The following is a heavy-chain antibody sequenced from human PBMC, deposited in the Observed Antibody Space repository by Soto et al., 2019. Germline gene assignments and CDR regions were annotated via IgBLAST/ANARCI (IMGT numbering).Heavy chain of an antibody. Sequence: GESLKISCKCSGYSFTSYWIVLVVQMPGKGLEWMGIIYPGDSDTRYSPSFQGQVTISADKSISTAYLQWRRLKASETAMYYCARQITIFGVVNERYDFDIWGQGTMVTV. V-gene: IGHV5-51*01. J-gene: IGHJ3*02. D-gene: IGHD3-3*01. CDR3: ARQITIFGVVNERYDFDI. CDR2: IYPGDSDT. CDR1: GYSFTSYW.